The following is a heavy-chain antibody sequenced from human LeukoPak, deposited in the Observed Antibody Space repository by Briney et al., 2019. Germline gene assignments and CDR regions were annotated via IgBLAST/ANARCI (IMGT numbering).Heavy chain of an antibody. CDR2: INNDGSSR. Sequence: GGSLRLSCAVSGFIFSNYRMQWVRQAPGKGLVWVSHINNDGSSRNYAESVKGRFTISRDNAKNTLYLQMNSLRAEDTAVYYCAGESWAGFDYWGQGTLVTVSS. J-gene: IGHJ4*02. CDR1: GFIFSNYR. CDR3: AGESWAGFDY. D-gene: IGHD3/OR15-3a*01. V-gene: IGHV3-74*01.